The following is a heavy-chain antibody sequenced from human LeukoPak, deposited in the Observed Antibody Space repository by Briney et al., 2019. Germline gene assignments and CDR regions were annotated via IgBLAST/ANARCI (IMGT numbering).Heavy chain of an antibody. D-gene: IGHD4-23*01. CDR1: GFVFSNYE. J-gene: IGHJ4*02. V-gene: IGHV3-48*02. Sequence: GGSLRLSCVASGFVFSNYEMNWVRQAPGKGLEWVSCISSSSTTIHYADSVKGRFTISRDNAKNSLWLQMNSLRDEDTAVYYCARDPAYGGNSDYWGQGTLVTVSS. CDR3: ARDPAYGGNSDY. CDR2: ISSSSTTI.